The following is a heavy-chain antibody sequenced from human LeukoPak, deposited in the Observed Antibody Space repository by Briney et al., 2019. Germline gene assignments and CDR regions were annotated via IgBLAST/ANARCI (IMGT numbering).Heavy chain of an antibody. D-gene: IGHD3-22*01. CDR1: GYNFRSYG. Sequence: ASVKVSCKSSGYNFRSYGISWVRQAPGQGLEWMGWISAYTGHTNYAQKFRGRVFLTTDTSTTTVYMELRSLRSDDTAVYYCAKDYYDSSGYYLGYWGQGTLVTVSS. CDR2: ISAYTGHT. CDR3: AKDYYDSSGYYLGY. V-gene: IGHV1-18*01. J-gene: IGHJ4*02.